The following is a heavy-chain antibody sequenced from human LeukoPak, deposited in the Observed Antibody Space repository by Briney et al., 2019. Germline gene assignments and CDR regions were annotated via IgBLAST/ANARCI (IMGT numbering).Heavy chain of an antibody. CDR3: ARRIAVADKTGVFDY. CDR2: IYPDDSDT. Sequence: GGSLKISCKGFGYTFTSYWIGWVRQMPGKGLEWMGIIYPDDSDTTYSPSFQGQVTITADKSISTAYLQWSSLKASDTAMYYCARRIAVADKTGVFDYWGQGTLVTVSS. D-gene: IGHD6-19*01. CDR1: GYTFTSYW. J-gene: IGHJ4*02. V-gene: IGHV5-51*01.